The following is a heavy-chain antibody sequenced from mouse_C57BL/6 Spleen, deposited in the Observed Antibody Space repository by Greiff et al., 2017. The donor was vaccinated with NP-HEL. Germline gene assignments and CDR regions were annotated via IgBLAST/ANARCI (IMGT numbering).Heavy chain of an antibody. V-gene: IGHV1-9*01. J-gene: IGHJ2*01. CDR1: GFTFTGYW. D-gene: IGHD2-3*01. CDR2: ILPGSGST. CDR3: ARGGIYDGYLDY. Sequence: VQLQQSGAELMKPGASVKLSCKATGFTFTGYWIEWVKPRPGHGLEWIGEILPGSGSTNYNETFKGQATLTADTSSNTAYMQLSSLTTEDSAIYYSARGGIYDGYLDYWGQGTTLTVSS.